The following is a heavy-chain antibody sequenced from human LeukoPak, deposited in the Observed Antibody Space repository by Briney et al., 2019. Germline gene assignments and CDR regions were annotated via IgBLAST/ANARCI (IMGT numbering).Heavy chain of an antibody. Sequence: ASVKVSCKASGYTFTSYGISWVRQAPGQGLEWMGWISAYNGNTNYAQKLQGRVTMTTDTSTSTAYMELRSLRSDDTAVYYRARDLGPLRSYWKDWYFDLWGRGTLVTVSS. CDR2: ISAYNGNT. CDR3: ARDLGPLRSYWKDWYFDL. J-gene: IGHJ2*01. CDR1: GYTFTSYG. D-gene: IGHD3-10*01. V-gene: IGHV1-18*01.